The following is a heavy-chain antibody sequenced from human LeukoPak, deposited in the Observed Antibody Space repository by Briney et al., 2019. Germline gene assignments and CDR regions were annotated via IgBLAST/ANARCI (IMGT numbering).Heavy chain of an antibody. CDR3: VSVTGTGDAFDI. D-gene: IGHD1-20*01. CDR2: IYSGGST. J-gene: IGHJ3*02. Sequence: SGGSLRLSCAAAGFTVSSNYMSWVRQAPGKGLEWVSVIYSGGSTYYADSVKGRFTISRDNSKNTLYLQMNSLRAEDTAVYYCVSVTGTGDAFDIWGQGTMVTVSS. CDR1: GFTVSSNY. V-gene: IGHV3-66*01.